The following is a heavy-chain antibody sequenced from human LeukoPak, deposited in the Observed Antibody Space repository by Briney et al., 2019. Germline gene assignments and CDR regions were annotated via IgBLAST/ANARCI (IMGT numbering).Heavy chain of an antibody. CDR2: INERGDT. Sequence: SETLSLTCAVCGGSFSGYYWSWIRQAPGKGLEWIGEINERGDTKYNPSLKSRVTISVDTSKNQFSLNVKSVTAADTAVYYCARALIVTPASCYMDVWGKGTTVTVSS. J-gene: IGHJ6*03. V-gene: IGHV4-34*01. CDR1: GGSFSGYY. D-gene: IGHD3-22*01. CDR3: ARALIVTPASCYMDV.